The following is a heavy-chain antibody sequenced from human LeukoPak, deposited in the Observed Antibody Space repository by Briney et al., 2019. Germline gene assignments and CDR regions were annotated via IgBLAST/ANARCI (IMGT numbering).Heavy chain of an antibody. Sequence: KSSGTLSLTCSVSGGSVTNTSGYYWAWIRQSPGKRLEWIGSFYYRGNTYYNLSLKSRLTISVDTSKNQFSLKMSSVTATDTAIYYCARRRGDPGAFDIWGQGTQVTVSS. CDR3: ARRRGDPGAFDI. D-gene: IGHD2-21*02. V-gene: IGHV4-39*01. J-gene: IGHJ3*02. CDR2: FYYRGNT. CDR1: GGSVTNTSGYY.